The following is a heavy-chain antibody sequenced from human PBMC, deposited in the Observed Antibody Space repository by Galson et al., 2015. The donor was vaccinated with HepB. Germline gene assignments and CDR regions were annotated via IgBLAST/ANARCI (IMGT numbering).Heavy chain of an antibody. CDR3: ARVDSSQGFFYYYMDV. D-gene: IGHD6-6*01. CDR2: ISYDGSNK. J-gene: IGHJ6*03. V-gene: IGHV3-30-3*01. Sequence: SLRLSCAASGFTFSSYAMHWVRQAPGKGLEWVAVISYDGSNKYYADSVKGRFTISRDNSKNTLYLQMNSLRAEDTAVYYCARVDSSQGFFYYYMDVWGKGTTVTVSS. CDR1: GFTFSSYA.